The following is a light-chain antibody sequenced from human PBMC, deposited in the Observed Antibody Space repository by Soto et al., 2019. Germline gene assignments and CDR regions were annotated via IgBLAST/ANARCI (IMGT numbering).Light chain of an antibody. CDR3: QQRSNWPRT. CDR1: QSVSSY. Sequence: EILLRQSPATMSLSPGERATLSCSASQSVSSYSAWYQQKPGQAPRLLIYDASNRATGIPARFSGSGSGTDFTLTISSREPEDFAVYYCQQRSNWPRTFGQGTKVDIK. V-gene: IGKV3-11*01. CDR2: DAS. J-gene: IGKJ1*01.